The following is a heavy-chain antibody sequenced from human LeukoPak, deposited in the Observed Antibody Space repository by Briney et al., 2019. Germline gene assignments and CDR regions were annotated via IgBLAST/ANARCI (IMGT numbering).Heavy chain of an antibody. Sequence: SETLSLTCIVSGGSISSGSYYWSWIRQPAGKGLEWIGRIYTSGSTNYNPSLKSRVTISVDTSKNQFSLKLSSVTAADTAVYYCARSSGATPAEYFQHWGQGTLVTVSS. CDR3: ARSSGATPAEYFQH. CDR1: GGSISSGSYY. CDR2: IYTSGST. V-gene: IGHV4-61*02. D-gene: IGHD1-14*01. J-gene: IGHJ1*01.